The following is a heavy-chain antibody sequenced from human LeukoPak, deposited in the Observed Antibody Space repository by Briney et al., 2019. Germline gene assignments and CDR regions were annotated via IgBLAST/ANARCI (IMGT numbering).Heavy chain of an antibody. CDR3: ARSYSSGWFFDY. D-gene: IGHD6-19*01. Sequence: WASVKVSCKASGGTFSSYAISWVRQAPGQGLEWMGGIIPIFGTANYAQKFQGRVTITADESTSTAYMELSSLRSEDTAVYYWARSYSSGWFFDYWGQGTLVTVSS. CDR1: GGTFSSYA. J-gene: IGHJ4*02. CDR2: IIPIFGTA. V-gene: IGHV1-69*01.